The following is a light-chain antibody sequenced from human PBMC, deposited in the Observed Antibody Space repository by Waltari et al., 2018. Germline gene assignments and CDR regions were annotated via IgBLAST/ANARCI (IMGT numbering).Light chain of an antibody. Sequence: DIQMTQSPSTLSASVGDRVTLTCRASQSISRWLAWYKQKPGKAPKLLIYKASSLESGVPSRFSGSGSGTEFTLTISSLQPDDFATYYCQQYNSYSWTFGQGTKVEIK. CDR1: QSISRW. CDR3: QQYNSYSWT. V-gene: IGKV1-5*03. CDR2: KAS. J-gene: IGKJ1*01.